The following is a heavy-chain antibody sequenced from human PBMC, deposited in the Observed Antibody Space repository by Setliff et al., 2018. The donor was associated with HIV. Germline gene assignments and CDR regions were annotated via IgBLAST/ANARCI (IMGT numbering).Heavy chain of an antibody. CDR2: IKQDGSEK. V-gene: IGHV3-7*01. CDR3: ARGARGYSYG. D-gene: IGHD5-18*01. J-gene: IGHJ4*02. CDR1: GFTFSSYW. Sequence: GSLRLSCAGSGFTFSSYWMSWVRQAPGKGLEWVANIKQDGSEKYYVESVKGRFTISRDNANNSLYLQMNSLRAEDTAVYYCARGARGYSYGWGQGTLVTVS.